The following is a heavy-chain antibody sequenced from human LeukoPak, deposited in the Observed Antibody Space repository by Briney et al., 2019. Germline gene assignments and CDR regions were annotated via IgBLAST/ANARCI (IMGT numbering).Heavy chain of an antibody. Sequence: GSLRLSCAASGFTFSSYAMSWVRQAPGKGLEWVSAISGSGGNTHYSDSVKGRFTISRDNSKNTLYLRMNSLRADDTAVYYCARTDRTGALGRFRMRSDAFDIWGQGTVVTVSS. D-gene: IGHD3-3*01. CDR3: ARTDRTGALGRFRMRSDAFDI. CDR2: ISGSGGNT. CDR1: GFTFSSYA. J-gene: IGHJ3*02. V-gene: IGHV3-23*01.